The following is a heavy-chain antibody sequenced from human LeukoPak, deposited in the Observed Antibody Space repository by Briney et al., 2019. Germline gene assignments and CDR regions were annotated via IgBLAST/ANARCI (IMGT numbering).Heavy chain of an antibody. Sequence: PSETLSLTCTVSGGSISSSSYYWGWIRQPPGKGLEWIGYIYYSGSTYYNPSLKSRVTISVDTSKNQFSLKLSSVTAADTAVYYCARENMVVVGSFDYWGQGTLVTVSS. J-gene: IGHJ4*02. CDR3: ARENMVVVGSFDY. CDR2: IYYSGST. CDR1: GGSISSSSYY. V-gene: IGHV4-30-4*08. D-gene: IGHD3-22*01.